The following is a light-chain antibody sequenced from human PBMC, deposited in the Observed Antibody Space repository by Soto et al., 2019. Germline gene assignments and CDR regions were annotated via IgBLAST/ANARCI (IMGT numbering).Light chain of an antibody. CDR2: DAS. Sequence: DIQMTQSPSTLSASVGDRVTITCRPSPSISNWLALYQQKPGKATKVLIYDASSLKSEVPSRFSGSGSRTEFTLTINSLQPDDFATDCCQHYNGSIGQGPRLEI. CDR1: PSISNW. V-gene: IGKV1-5*01. J-gene: IGKJ2*03. CDR3: QHYNGS.